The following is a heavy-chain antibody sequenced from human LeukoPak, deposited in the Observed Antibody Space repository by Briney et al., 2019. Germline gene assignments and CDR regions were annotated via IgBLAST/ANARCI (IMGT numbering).Heavy chain of an antibody. V-gene: IGHV4-59*08. J-gene: IGHJ4*02. CDR1: GDSVSRSY. CDR3: ARFFGGVPN. D-gene: IGHD2-8*02. Sequence: SETLSLTCTVSGDSVSRSYWTWIRQPPGKGLEWIGYIYYTGSTKYNTSLKSRVTISLDTSKNQFSLKLSSVTAADTAVYYCARFFGGVPNWGQGTLVTVSS. CDR2: IYYTGST.